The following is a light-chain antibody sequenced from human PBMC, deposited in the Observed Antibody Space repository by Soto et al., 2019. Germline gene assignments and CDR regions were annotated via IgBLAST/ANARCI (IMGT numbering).Light chain of an antibody. CDR1: SSDVGSYNL. CDR2: EGS. J-gene: IGLJ2*01. Sequence: QSALTQPASVSGSPGQSITISCTGTSSDVGSYNLVSWYQQHPGKAPKLMIYEGSKRPSGVSNRFSGSKSGNTASLTISGLQAEDEADYYCCSYAGTSGGVVFGGGTQLTVL. CDR3: CSYAGTSGGVV. V-gene: IGLV2-23*01.